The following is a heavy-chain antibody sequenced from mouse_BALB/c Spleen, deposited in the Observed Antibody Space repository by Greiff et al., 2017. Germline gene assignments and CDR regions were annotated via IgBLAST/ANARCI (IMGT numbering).Heavy chain of an antibody. D-gene: IGHD2-10*02. J-gene: IGHJ2*01. CDR2: INPSTGYT. CDR1: GYTFTSYW. V-gene: IGHV1-7*01. CDR3: ARSIFYFDY. Sequence: VHLVESGAELAKPGASVKMSCKASGYTFTSYWMHWVKQRPGQGLEWIGYINPSTGYTEYNQKFKDKATLTADKSSSTAYMQLSSLTSEDSAVYYCARSIFYFDYWGQGTTLTVSS.